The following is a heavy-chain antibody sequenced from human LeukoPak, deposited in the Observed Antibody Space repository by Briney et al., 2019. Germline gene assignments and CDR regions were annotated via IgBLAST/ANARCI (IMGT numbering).Heavy chain of an antibody. CDR1: GYTFSGYY. J-gene: IGHJ4*02. CDR2: INPNSGGT. V-gene: IGHV1-2*02. Sequence: ASVKVSCKASGYTFSGYYMHWVRQAPGQRLEWMGWINPNSGGTNYAQKFQGRVIMTRDTSISTAYMELSRLRSDDTAVYYCARDAGAGRGSDYWGQGTLVTVSS. D-gene: IGHD7-27*01. CDR3: ARDAGAGRGSDY.